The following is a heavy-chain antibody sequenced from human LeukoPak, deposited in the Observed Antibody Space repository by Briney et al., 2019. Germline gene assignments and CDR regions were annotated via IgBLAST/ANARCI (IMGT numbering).Heavy chain of an antibody. J-gene: IGHJ4*02. Sequence: ASVTVSCKASGYTFTSYDINWVRQATGQGLEWMGWMNPNSGNTGYAQKFQGRVTMTRNTPISTAYMELSSLRSEDTAVYYCAANILTGYFPFDYWGQGTLVTVSS. V-gene: IGHV1-8*01. CDR3: AANILTGYFPFDY. CDR2: MNPNSGNT. D-gene: IGHD3-9*01. CDR1: GYTFTSYD.